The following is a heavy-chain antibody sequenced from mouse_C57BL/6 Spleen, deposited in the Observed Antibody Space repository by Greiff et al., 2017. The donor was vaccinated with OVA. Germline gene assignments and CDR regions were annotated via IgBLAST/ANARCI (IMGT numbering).Heavy chain of an antibody. D-gene: IGHD2-5*01. CDR1: GYAFSSSW. J-gene: IGHJ4*01. CDR2: IYPGDGDT. Sequence: QVQLQQSGPELVKPGASVKISCKASGYAFSSSWMNWVKQRPGKGLEWIGRIYPGDGDTNYNGKFKGKATLTADKSSSTAYMQLSSLTSEDSAVYFCARYSNYGPYYAMDYWGPGTSVTVSS. CDR3: ARYSNYGPYYAMDY. V-gene: IGHV1-82*01.